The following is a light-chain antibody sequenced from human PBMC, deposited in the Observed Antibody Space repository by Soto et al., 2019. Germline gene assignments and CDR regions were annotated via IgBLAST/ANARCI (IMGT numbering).Light chain of an antibody. Sequence: EIVMTQSPATLSVSPGERATLSCGASQSVSILLAWYQQKPGQAPRLLIYGASTRATGTPDRFRGSGSGTDFTLTISSLQSEDFAVYYCQQYNNWPAITFGQGTRLEIK. J-gene: IGKJ5*01. CDR2: GAS. CDR1: QSVSIL. V-gene: IGKV3D-15*01. CDR3: QQYNNWPAIT.